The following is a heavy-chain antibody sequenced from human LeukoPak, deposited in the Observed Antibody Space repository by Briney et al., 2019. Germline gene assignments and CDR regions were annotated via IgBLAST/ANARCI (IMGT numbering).Heavy chain of an antibody. CDR1: GFSVRTTY. J-gene: IGHJ3*02. CDR2: IYHSGST. Sequence: PGGSLRLSCVASGFSVRTTYMSWVRQPPGKGLEWVGEIYHSGSTNYNPSLKSRVTISVDKSNNQFSLKLSSVTAADTAVYYCARSFGDYDPNAFDIWGQGTMVTVSS. V-gene: IGHV4-4*02. CDR3: ARSFGDYDPNAFDI. D-gene: IGHD4-17*01.